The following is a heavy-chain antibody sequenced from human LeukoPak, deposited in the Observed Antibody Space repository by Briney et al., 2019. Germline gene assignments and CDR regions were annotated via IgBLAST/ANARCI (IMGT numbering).Heavy chain of an antibody. Sequence: GGSLRLSCVASGFTFSSYAMTWVRQAPGKGLEWVSGISPSGGSTYFADSVKGRFTISRDNSKNTVYLDVTSLTPEDAAVYYCAREGTYSDYWSGYFEYWGQGTRVIVSS. CDR3: AREGTYSDYWSGYFEY. CDR1: GFTFSSYA. D-gene: IGHD3-3*01. V-gene: IGHV3-23*01. CDR2: ISPSGGST. J-gene: IGHJ4*02.